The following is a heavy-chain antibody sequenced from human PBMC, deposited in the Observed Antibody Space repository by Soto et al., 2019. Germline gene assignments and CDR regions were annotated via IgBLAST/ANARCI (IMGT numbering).Heavy chain of an antibody. Sequence: GASVKVSCKASGYIFTSYYIHWVRQAPGQGLEWMGWINPFDGSRMFAQSFQGRVTMTRDTSTSTVYMEVSSLRSEDTAVYYCSRGNPGKISPLAHWGQGTLVPVSS. D-gene: IGHD1-1*01. CDR3: SRGNPGKISPLAH. V-gene: IGHV1-46*01. J-gene: IGHJ4*02. CDR2: INPFDGSR. CDR1: GYIFTSYY.